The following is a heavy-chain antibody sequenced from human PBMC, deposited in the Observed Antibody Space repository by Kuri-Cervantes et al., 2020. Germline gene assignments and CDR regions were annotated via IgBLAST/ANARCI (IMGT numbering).Heavy chain of an antibody. V-gene: IGHV4-38-2*01. CDR1: GFSINSAYY. D-gene: IGHD7-27*01. Sequence: SQTLSLTCAVSGFSINSAYYWGWVRQPPGKGLEWVATIYHAGATYFNPSLKSRVTISVDTSKNQFSLKLNSVTAADTAVYYCARTNWGSFYFDYWGQGTLVTVSS. J-gene: IGHJ4*02. CDR3: ARTNWGSFYFDY. CDR2: IYHAGAT.